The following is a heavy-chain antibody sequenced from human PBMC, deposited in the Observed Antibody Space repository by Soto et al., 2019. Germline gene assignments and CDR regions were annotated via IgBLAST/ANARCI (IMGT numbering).Heavy chain of an antibody. CDR1: GFTFSNYG. Sequence: QVQLVESGGGVVQPGRSLRLSCAGSGFTFSNYGLHWVRQTPGKGLEWVAFISHDGSNKYYADSVKGRFTISRDSSKSTLYLQMDSLRVEDTAVYYCAKDGAPRYCSGRSCHPAGAYWGHGTLVTVSS. D-gene: IGHD2-15*01. V-gene: IGHV3-30*18. CDR3: AKDGAPRYCSGRSCHPAGAY. J-gene: IGHJ4*01. CDR2: ISHDGSNK.